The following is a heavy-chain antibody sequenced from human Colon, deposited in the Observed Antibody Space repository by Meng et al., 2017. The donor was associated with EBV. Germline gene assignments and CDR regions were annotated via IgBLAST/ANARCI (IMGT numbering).Heavy chain of an antibody. J-gene: IGHJ4*02. V-gene: IGHV4-39*01. CDR3: ARRRGGSGRDC. Sequence: QRQVQESGPGLVKPSETLSLTCTVSGGSISSNGYYWDWVRQPPGKGLEWIGAIYHSGSTSYNPSLQSRVTMFVDTSKNQFSLMLTSVTATDTAVYYCARRRGGSGRDCWGQGTLVTVSS. D-gene: IGHD3-10*01. CDR1: GGSISSNGYY. CDR2: IYHSGST.